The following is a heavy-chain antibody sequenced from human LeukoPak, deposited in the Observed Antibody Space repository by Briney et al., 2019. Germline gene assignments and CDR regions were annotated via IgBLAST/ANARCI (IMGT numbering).Heavy chain of an antibody. CDR2: MNPNSGNT. CDR3: ARGGVAALLDAFDI. D-gene: IGHD2-15*01. Sequence: GASVKVSCTASGYTFTSYDINWVRQATGQGLEWMGWMNPNSGNTGYAQKFQGRVTMTRNTSISTAYMELSSLRSEDTAVYYCARGGVAALLDAFDIWGQGTMVTVSS. J-gene: IGHJ3*02. CDR1: GYTFTSYD. V-gene: IGHV1-8*01.